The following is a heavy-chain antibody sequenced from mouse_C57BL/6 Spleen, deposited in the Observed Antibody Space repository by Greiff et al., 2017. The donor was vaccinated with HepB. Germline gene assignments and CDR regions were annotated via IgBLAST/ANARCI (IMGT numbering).Heavy chain of an antibody. J-gene: IGHJ1*03. CDR2: ISSGSSTI. D-gene: IGHD2-5*01. CDR1: GFTFSDYG. Sequence: EVKLQESGGGLVKPGGSLKLSCAASGFTFSDYGMHWVRQAPEKGLEWVAYISSGSSTIYYADTVKGRFTISRDNAKNTLFLQMSSLRSEETAMYYCARDSNYWYFDVWGTGTTVTVSS. CDR3: ARDSNYWYFDV. V-gene: IGHV5-17*01.